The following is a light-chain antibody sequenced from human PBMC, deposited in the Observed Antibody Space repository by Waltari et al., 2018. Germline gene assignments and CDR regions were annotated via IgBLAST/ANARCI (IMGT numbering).Light chain of an antibody. CDR1: KSISSY. J-gene: IGKJ2*01. CDR2: AAS. CDR3: QQSYSTPLYT. Sequence: DIQLTHSPSSLSPSVGTRFTITCRASKSISSYLNWYQQKPGKAPKLLIYAASSLQSGVPSRFSGSGSGTDFTLTISSLQPEDFATYYCQQSYSTPLYTFGQGTKLEIK. V-gene: IGKV1-39*01.